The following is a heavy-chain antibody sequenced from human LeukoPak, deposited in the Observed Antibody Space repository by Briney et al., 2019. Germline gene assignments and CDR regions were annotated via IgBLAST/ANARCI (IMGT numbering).Heavy chain of an antibody. Sequence: GRSLRLSCAASGFTLSSYAMHWVRQAPGKGLEWVAVISYDGSNKYYADSVKGRFTISRDNSKNTLYLQMNSLRAEDTAVYYCARDLLEQQLSGYWGQGTLVTVSS. CDR2: ISYDGSNK. CDR1: GFTLSSYA. J-gene: IGHJ4*02. CDR3: ARDLLEQQLSGY. D-gene: IGHD6-13*01. V-gene: IGHV3-30-3*01.